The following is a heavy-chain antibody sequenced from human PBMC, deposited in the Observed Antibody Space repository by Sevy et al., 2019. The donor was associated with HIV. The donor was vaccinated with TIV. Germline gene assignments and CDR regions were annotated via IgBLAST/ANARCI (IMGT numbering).Heavy chain of an antibody. Sequence: GGSLRLSCTASGFSISGYGMHWVRQVPGKGLEWVAIIWYDGTNKDYTDSVKGRFTITRDNSKNTLYLQMNSLRVEDTAVYYCARETLSGYNLWGQGTRVTVSS. D-gene: IGHD5-12*01. CDR1: GFSISGYG. J-gene: IGHJ4*02. CDR2: IWYDGTNK. V-gene: IGHV3-33*01. CDR3: ARETLSGYNL.